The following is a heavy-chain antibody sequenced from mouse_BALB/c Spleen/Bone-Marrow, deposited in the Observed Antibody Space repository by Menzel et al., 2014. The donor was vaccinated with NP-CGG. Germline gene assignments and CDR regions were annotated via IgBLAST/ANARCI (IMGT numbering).Heavy chain of an antibody. CDR1: GFTFSDYY. J-gene: IGHJ2*01. Sequence: EVQRVESGGGLVQPGGSLKLSCATSGFTFSDYYMYWVRQTPEKRLEWVAYISNGGGSTYYPDTVKGRFTISRDNAKNTLYLQMSRLKSEDTAMYYCAGQGAYSYFDYWGQGTTLTVSS. CDR2: ISNGGGST. V-gene: IGHV5-12*02. CDR3: AGQGAYSYFDY. D-gene: IGHD2-10*01.